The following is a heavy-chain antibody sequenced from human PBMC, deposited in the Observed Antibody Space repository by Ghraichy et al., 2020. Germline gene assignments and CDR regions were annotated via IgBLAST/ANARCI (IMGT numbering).Heavy chain of an antibody. CDR3: ARDPEWELYRELDY. J-gene: IGHJ4*02. Sequence: GGSLRLSCAASGFTFSSYAMHWVRQAPGKGLEWVAVISYDGSNKYYADSVKGRFTISRDNSKNTLYLQMNSLRAEDTAVYYCARDPEWELYRELDYWGQGTLVTVSS. CDR2: ISYDGSNK. CDR1: GFTFSSYA. D-gene: IGHD1-26*01. V-gene: IGHV3-30-3*01.